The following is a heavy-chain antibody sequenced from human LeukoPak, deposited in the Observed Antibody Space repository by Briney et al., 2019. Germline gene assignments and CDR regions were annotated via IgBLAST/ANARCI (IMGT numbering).Heavy chain of an antibody. J-gene: IGHJ4*02. CDR1: GFTFTGHY. V-gene: IGHV1-2*02. CDR2: INANTGVT. CDR3: ARDHNWGPGY. Sequence: GASMKVSCKTSGFTFTGHYMHWLRRAPGQGLEWMGWINANTGVTHYAVKFQGRVTITRDTSISTVYMDLSSLQSDDTAVYYCARDHNWGPGYWGQGTLVPVSS. D-gene: IGHD7-27*01.